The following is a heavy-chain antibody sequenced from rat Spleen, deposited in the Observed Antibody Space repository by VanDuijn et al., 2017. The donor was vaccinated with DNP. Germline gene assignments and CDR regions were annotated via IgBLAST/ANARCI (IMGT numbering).Heavy chain of an antibody. CDR2: ISSTGGST. CDR1: GFTFNKYW. CDR3: ARGSTSIYWYFDF. J-gene: IGHJ1*01. V-gene: IGHV5-31*01. D-gene: IGHD3-1*01. Sequence: EVQLVESGGDLVQPGRSLKLSCVASGFTFNKYWMTWVRQAPKKGLEWVAAISSTGGSTSYRDSVKGRFTISRDNAKSILYLQMDSLRSEDTATFYCARGSTSIYWYFDFWGPGTMVTVSS.